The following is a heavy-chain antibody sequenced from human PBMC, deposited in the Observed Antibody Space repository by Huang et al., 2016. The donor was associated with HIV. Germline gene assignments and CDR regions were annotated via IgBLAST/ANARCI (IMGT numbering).Heavy chain of an antibody. V-gene: IGHV1-2*02. CDR3: TRDGVAPDEEFDY. J-gene: IGHJ4*02. CDR2: VNPNNGAT. D-gene: IGHD5-12*01. Sequence: QVQLVQSGAEVKKPGASVKVSCKPSGYAFADYFIHWVRQAPGQGLEWMAWVNPNNGATNYDQKFLGRLTVTRDTSMRTAYMELSGLTSDDTAKYYCTRDGVAPDEEFDYWGQGTVIIVSS. CDR1: GYAFADYF.